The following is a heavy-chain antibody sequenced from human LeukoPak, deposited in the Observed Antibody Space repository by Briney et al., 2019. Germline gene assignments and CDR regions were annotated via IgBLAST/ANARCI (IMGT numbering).Heavy chain of an antibody. J-gene: IGHJ4*02. D-gene: IGHD2-2*01. Sequence: GGSLRLSCAASGFTFSSYDMNWVRQAPGKGLEWVSYISSSGSSIYYADSVKGRFTISRDNAKNSLYLQMNSLRAEDTAVYYCARKNAVNSFDYWGQGTLVTVSS. CDR2: ISSSGSSI. V-gene: IGHV3-48*03. CDR3: ARKNAVNSFDY. CDR1: GFTFSSYD.